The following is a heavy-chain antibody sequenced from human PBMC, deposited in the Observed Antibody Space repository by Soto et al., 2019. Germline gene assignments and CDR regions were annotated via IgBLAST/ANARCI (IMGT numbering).Heavy chain of an antibody. CDR1: GGSISSYY. Sequence: SETLSLTCTVSGGSISSYYWSWIRQPPGKGLEWIGYIYYSGSTNYNPSLKSRVTISVDTSKNQFSLKLSSVTAADTAVYYCARYIAVDVDEFGPWGQGTLVTVSS. V-gene: IGHV4-59*01. CDR3: ARYIAVDVDEFGP. J-gene: IGHJ5*02. CDR2: IYYSGST. D-gene: IGHD6-19*01.